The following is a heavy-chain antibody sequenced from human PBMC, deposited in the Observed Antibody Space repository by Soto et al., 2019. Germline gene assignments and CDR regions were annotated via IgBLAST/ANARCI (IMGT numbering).Heavy chain of an antibody. D-gene: IGHD3-16*01. Sequence: QLQLQESGPGLVKSSETLSLTCTVSGGSISSSSYYWGWIRQPPGKGLEWIGSIYYSGSTYYNPSLKSRVSISVDTSKNQFSLKLSSVTAADTAVYYCARGGAADAFDIWGQGTMVTVSP. J-gene: IGHJ3*02. CDR2: IYYSGST. CDR3: ARGGAADAFDI. CDR1: GGSISSSSYY. V-gene: IGHV4-39*01.